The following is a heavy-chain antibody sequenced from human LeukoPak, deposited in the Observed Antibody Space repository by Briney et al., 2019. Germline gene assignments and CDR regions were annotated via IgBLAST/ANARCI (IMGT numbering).Heavy chain of an antibody. CDR2: INPSGGST. J-gene: IGHJ4*02. Sequence: ALVKVSCKASGYTFTSYYMHWVRQAPGQGLEWMGIINPSGGSTSYAQKFQGRVTMTEDTSTDTAYMELSSLRSEDTAVYYCATGFVPRTLRLPDYWGQGTLVTVSS. V-gene: IGHV1-46*01. D-gene: IGHD3-10*01. CDR1: GYTFTSYY. CDR3: ATGFVPRTLRLPDY.